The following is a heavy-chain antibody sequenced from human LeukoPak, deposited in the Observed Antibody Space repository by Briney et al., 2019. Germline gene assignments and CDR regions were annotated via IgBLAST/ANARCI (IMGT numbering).Heavy chain of an antibody. CDR1: GFTFSSYE. CDR2: ISSSGSTI. D-gene: IGHD5-18*01. V-gene: IGHV3-48*03. CDR3: ARAEQLWLLGG. J-gene: IGHJ4*02. Sequence: PGGSLGLSCAASGFTFSSYEMNWVRQAPGKGLEWVSYISSSGSTIYYADSVKGRFTISRDNAKNSLYLQMNSLRAEDTAVYYCARAEQLWLLGGWGQGTLVTVSS.